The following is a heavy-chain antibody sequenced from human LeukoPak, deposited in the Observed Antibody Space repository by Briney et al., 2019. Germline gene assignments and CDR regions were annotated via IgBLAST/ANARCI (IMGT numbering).Heavy chain of an antibody. CDR2: INHSGST. CDR1: GGSISSYY. J-gene: IGHJ4*02. Sequence: SETLSLTCTVSGGSISSYYWSWIRQPPGKGLEWIGEINHSGSTNYNPSLKSRVTISVDTSKNQFSLKLSSVTAADTAVYYCARGGRRNRRTDYWGQGTLVTVSS. CDR3: ARGGRRNRRTDY. V-gene: IGHV4-34*01. D-gene: IGHD1-14*01.